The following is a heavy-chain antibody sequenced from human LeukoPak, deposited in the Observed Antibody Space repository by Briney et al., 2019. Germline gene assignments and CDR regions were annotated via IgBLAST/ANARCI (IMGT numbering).Heavy chain of an antibody. J-gene: IGHJ4*02. CDR1: GGSFSGYY. V-gene: IGHV4-34*10. CDR2: INHSGST. CDR3: SRESGPFSPFGF. Sequence: SETLSLTCAVYGGSFSGYYWHWSWIRQPPGKGLEWIGEINHSGSTNYNPSLRSRLTMSLDESKNQVSLNLTSVTAADTAVYYCSRESGPFSPFGFWGQGTLVSVHS. D-gene: IGHD1-26*01.